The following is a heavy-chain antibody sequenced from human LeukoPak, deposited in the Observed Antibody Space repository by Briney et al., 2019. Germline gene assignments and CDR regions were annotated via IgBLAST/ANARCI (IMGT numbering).Heavy chain of an antibody. CDR3: VRVVAARRYYYYYYMDV. D-gene: IGHD6-6*01. CDR2: INHSGST. Sequence: SETLSLTCAVYGGSFSGYYWSWIRRPPGKGLEWIGEINHSGSTNYNPSLKSRVTISVDTSKNQFSLKLSSVTAADTAVYYCVRVVAARRYYYYYYMDVWGKGTTVTVSS. CDR1: GGSFSGYY. V-gene: IGHV4-34*01. J-gene: IGHJ6*03.